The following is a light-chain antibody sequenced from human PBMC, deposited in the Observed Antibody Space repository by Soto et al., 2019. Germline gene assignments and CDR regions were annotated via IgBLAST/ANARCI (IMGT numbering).Light chain of an antibody. CDR3: QQYYSTPLT. CDR1: QRVLYSSNNKNY. Sequence: DSVMTQSPDSLAVSLGERATINCKSSQRVLYSSNNKNYLAWYQQKPGQPPKLLIYWASTRESGVPDRFSGSGSGTDFTLTISSLQAEDVAVYYCQQYYSTPLTFGGGTKVEIK. J-gene: IGKJ4*01. V-gene: IGKV4-1*01. CDR2: WAS.